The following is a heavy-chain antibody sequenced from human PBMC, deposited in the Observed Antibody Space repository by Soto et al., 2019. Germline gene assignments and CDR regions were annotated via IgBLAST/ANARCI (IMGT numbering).Heavy chain of an antibody. CDR2: IKQDGSEK. D-gene: IGHD3-10*01. CDR1: GFTFSSYW. CDR3: ARDGSDNYYDFGRVNY. Sequence: EVQLVVSGGGLVQPGGSLRLSCTASGFTFSSYWMTWVRQAPGKELVWVATIKQDGSEKYYVDALKGRFTISRDNAKNSLSLQVNSLRAEDTAIYYCARDGSDNYYDFGRVNYWGQGTLVTVSS. V-gene: IGHV3-7*01. J-gene: IGHJ4*02.